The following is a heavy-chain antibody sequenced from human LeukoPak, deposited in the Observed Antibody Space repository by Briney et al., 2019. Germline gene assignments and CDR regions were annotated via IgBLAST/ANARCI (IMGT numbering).Heavy chain of an antibody. D-gene: IGHD3-3*01. CDR3: ARGLRFLEWLLSRDAFDM. V-gene: IGHV3-74*01. J-gene: IGHJ3*02. Sequence: PGGSLRLSCAASGFTFSSYWMHWVRQAPGKGLVWVSRINTDGSSTSYADSVKGRFTISRDNAKNTLYLQMNSLRAEDTAVYYCARGLRFLEWLLSRDAFDMWGQGTMVTVSS. CDR2: INTDGSST. CDR1: GFTFSSYW.